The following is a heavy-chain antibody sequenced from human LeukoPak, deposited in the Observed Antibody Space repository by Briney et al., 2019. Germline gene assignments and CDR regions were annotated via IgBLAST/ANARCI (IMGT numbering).Heavy chain of an antibody. CDR2: IYYSGST. CDR1: GGSISSGDYY. V-gene: IGHV4-30-4*01. Sequence: PSQTLSLTCTVSGGSISSGDYYWSWICQPPGKGLEWIGYIYYSGSTYYNPSLKSRVTISVDTSKNQFSLKLSSVTAADTAVYYCARKRYSYGNDAFDIWGQGTMVTVSS. D-gene: IGHD5-18*01. CDR3: ARKRYSYGNDAFDI. J-gene: IGHJ3*02.